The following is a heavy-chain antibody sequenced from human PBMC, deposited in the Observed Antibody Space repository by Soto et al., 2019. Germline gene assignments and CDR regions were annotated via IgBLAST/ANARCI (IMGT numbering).Heavy chain of an antibody. V-gene: IGHV3-74*01. Sequence: TGGSLRLSCAASGFTFSSYWMHWVRQAPGKGLVWVSRINSDGSSTSYADSVKGRFTISRDNAKNTLYLQMNSLRAEDTAVYYCARRGVVVKAPFDYWGQGTLVTVSS. CDR2: INSDGSST. J-gene: IGHJ4*02. D-gene: IGHD3-3*01. CDR3: ARRGVVVKAPFDY. CDR1: GFTFSSYW.